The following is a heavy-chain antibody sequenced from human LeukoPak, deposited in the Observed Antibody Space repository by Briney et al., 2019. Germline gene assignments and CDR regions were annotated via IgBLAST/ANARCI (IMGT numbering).Heavy chain of an antibody. CDR2: INHSGST. V-gene: IGHV4-34*01. Sequence: SETLSLTCAVYGGSFSGYYWSWIRQPPGKGLEWIGEINHSGSTNDNSSLKSRVTISGDTSKNQFSLKLTSVTAADTAVYYCARGLGSRYYFNSWGQGTLVTVSS. CDR1: GGSFSGYY. D-gene: IGHD3-10*01. CDR3: ARGLGSRYYFNS. J-gene: IGHJ4*02.